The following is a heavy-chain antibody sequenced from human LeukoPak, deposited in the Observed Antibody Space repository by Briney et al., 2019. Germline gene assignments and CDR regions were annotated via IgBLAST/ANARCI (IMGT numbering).Heavy chain of an antibody. V-gene: IGHV3-23*01. D-gene: IGHD1-26*01. CDR2: ISGSGGST. J-gene: IGHJ4*02. Sequence: GGSLRLSCAASGFTFSDYFMSWIRQAPGKGLEWVSVISGSGGSTYSADSVKGRFTISRDNSKNTLYLQMNSLRAEDTAVYFCAKSQDGGRLFHFDYWGQGTLVTVSS. CDR3: AKSQDGGRLFHFDY. CDR1: GFTFSDYF.